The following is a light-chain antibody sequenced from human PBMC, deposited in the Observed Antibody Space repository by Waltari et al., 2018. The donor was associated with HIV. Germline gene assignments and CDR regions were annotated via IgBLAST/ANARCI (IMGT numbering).Light chain of an antibody. CDR1: ASHIGTNYD. J-gene: IGLJ1*01. Sequence: QSVLTQPPSVSGAPGQSVPISCSGSASHIGTNYDLNWYQQFPGAAPKLLIFGDYNRPSGVPDRFSGSKSGTSASLAITGLQPEDEADYYCQSYDVALGGFYLFGTGTTVTVL. CDR2: GDY. CDR3: QSYDVALGGFYL. V-gene: IGLV1-40*01.